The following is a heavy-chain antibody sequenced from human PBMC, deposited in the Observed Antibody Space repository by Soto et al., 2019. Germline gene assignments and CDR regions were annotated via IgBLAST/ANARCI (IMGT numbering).Heavy chain of an antibody. D-gene: IGHD3-16*01. V-gene: IGHV1-69*08. CDR1: GTIFSSYT. CDR2: IIPILGET. CDR3: ARGLGGRMGV. J-gene: IGHJ6*02. Sequence: QVQLVQSGAEVKKPGSSVRVSCKASGTIFSSYTISWVRQAPGQGLEWMGRIIPILGETNSAQKFKGRVRPTADTATNRADMERNSLGLEDTAMYFCARGLGGRMGVWGQGTTVTVSS.